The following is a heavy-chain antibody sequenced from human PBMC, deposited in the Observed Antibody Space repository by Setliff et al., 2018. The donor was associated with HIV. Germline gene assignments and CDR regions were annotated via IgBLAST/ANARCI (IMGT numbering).Heavy chain of an antibody. CDR1: GYTFTGYY. CDR2: INPNRGGT. J-gene: IGHJ6*03. Sequence: WASVKVSCKASGYTFTGYYMHWVRQAPGQGLEWMGWINPNRGGTNYAQKSQGWVTMTRDTSISTAYMELSRLRSDDTAVYYCARSPHYGDYDDYYYYYIDVWGKGTTVTVSS. D-gene: IGHD4-17*01. CDR3: ARSPHYGDYDDYYYYYIDV. V-gene: IGHV1-2*04.